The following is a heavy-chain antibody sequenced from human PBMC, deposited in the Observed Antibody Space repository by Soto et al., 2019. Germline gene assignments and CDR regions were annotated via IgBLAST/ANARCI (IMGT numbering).Heavy chain of an antibody. CDR2: IWNDGSSK. CDR1: GFIFSNYG. J-gene: IGHJ5*02. Sequence: QVKLVESGGGVVHPGRSLRLSCAASGFIFSNYGMHWVRQAPGKGQEWVSFIWNDGSSKYYGDPVKGRFTISRDNSRNTLYLQMNSLRVEDTAVYYCARNEYDYENRGRFDPWGQGTLVTVSS. CDR3: ARNEYDYENRGRFDP. V-gene: IGHV3-33*01. D-gene: IGHD3-16*01.